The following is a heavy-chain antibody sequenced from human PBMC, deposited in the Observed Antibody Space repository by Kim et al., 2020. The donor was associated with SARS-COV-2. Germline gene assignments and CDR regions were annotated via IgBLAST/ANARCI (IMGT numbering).Heavy chain of an antibody. Sequence: GGSLRLSCAASGFTVSSNYMSWVRQAPGKGLEWVSVIYSGGSTYYADSVKGRFTISRHNSKNTLYLQMNSLRAEDTAVYYCARDDYDSSGYGYYGMDVWGQGTTVTVSS. J-gene: IGHJ6*02. CDR1: GFTVSSNY. CDR3: ARDDYDSSGYGYYGMDV. CDR2: IYSGGST. V-gene: IGHV3-53*04. D-gene: IGHD3-22*01.